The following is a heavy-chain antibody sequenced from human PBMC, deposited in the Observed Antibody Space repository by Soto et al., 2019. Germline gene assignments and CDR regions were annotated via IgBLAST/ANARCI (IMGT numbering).Heavy chain of an antibody. J-gene: IGHJ5*02. Sequence: ASVKVSCKASGYTFTSYGISWVRQAPGQGLEWMGWISAYNGNTNYAQKLQGRVTMTTDTSTSTAYMELRSLRSDDTAVYYCARVSDYIWGSYRYSRFGNWFDPWGQGTLVTVSS. V-gene: IGHV1-18*01. CDR3: ARVSDYIWGSYRYSRFGNWFDP. CDR2: ISAYNGNT. D-gene: IGHD3-16*02. CDR1: GYTFTSYG.